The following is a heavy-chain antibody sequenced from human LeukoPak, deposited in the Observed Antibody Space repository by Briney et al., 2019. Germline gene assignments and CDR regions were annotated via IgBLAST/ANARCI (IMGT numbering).Heavy chain of an antibody. CDR2: INSDGSST. D-gene: IGHD6-19*01. CDR1: GFPFSSYW. J-gene: IGHJ4*02. CDR3: AREDGSGWYGFDY. V-gene: IGHV3-74*01. Sequence: GGSLRLSCTASGFPFSSYWMHWVRQAPGKALVWVSRINSDGSSTSYADSVKDRFTISRDNAKNTLYLQMNSLRAEDTAVYYCAREDGSGWYGFDYWGQGTLVTVSS.